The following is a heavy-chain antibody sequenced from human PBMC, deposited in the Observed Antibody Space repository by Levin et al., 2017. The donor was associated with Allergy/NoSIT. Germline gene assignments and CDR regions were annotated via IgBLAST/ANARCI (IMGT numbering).Heavy chain of an antibody. J-gene: IGHJ4*02. D-gene: IGHD6-19*01. CDR1: GFTFSSYA. V-gene: IGHV3-23*01. CDR2: ISGSGDGT. Sequence: PSETLSLTCAASGFTFSSYAINWVRQAPGKGLEWVSVISGSGDGTYYADSVTGRFTISRDNSKNTVYLQMNSLRAEDTAIYYCARQADYSSAWYEGYWGQGTLVTVSS. CDR3: ARQADYSSAWYEGY.